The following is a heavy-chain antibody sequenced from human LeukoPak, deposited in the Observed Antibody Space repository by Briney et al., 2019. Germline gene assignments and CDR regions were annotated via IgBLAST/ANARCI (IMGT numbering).Heavy chain of an antibody. CDR1: GFTFSSYW. Sequence: GGPLRLSCAASGFTFSSYWMSWVRQAPGKGLEWVANIKQDGSEKYYVDSVKGRFTISRDNAKNSLYLQMNSLRAEDTAVYYCARPNYDFWSGYYFDYWGQGTLVTVSS. D-gene: IGHD3-3*01. CDR2: IKQDGSEK. J-gene: IGHJ4*02. CDR3: ARPNYDFWSGYYFDY. V-gene: IGHV3-7*01.